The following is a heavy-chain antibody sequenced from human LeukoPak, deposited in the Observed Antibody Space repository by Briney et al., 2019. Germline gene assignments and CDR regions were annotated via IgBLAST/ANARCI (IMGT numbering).Heavy chain of an antibody. V-gene: IGHV4-39*01. J-gene: IGHJ3*02. CDR1: GGSISSIIYY. Sequence: SETLSLTCTVSGGSISSIIYYWGWIRQPPGKGLEWIGTIYYSGSTYYNVSLKSRVTISVDTSRNQFSLKLSSVTAADTAVYYCARNRGAYSSEAFDIWGQGTMVTVSS. CDR2: IYYSGST. CDR3: ARNRGAYSSEAFDI. D-gene: IGHD5-18*01.